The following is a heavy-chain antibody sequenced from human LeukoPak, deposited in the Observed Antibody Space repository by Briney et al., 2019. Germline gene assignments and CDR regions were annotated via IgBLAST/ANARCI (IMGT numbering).Heavy chain of an antibody. CDR1: GGSISSYY. J-gene: IGHJ6*02. V-gene: IGHV4-59*08. CDR2: IYYSGST. Sequence: SGTLSLTCTVSGGSISSYYWSWIRQPPGKGLEWIGYIYYSGSTNYNPSLKSRVTISVDTSKNQFSLKLSSVTAADTAVYYCARLSGYYYYYYGMDVWGQGTTVTVSS. D-gene: IGHD3-10*01. CDR3: ARLSGYYYYYYGMDV.